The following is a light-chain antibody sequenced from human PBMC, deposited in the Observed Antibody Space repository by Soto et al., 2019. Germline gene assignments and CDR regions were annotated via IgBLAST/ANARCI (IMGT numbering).Light chain of an antibody. J-gene: IGKJ4*01. V-gene: IGKV3-15*01. CDR1: QSVSSN. CDR3: QHYNNWPLT. Sequence: EIVTTQSPATLSVSPGERATLSCRASQSVSSNLAWFQQRPGQAPRLLIYGASTRATGVPARFSGSGSGTEFTLTISSLLSEDFTIYYCQHYNNWPLTFGGGTKVEIK. CDR2: GAS.